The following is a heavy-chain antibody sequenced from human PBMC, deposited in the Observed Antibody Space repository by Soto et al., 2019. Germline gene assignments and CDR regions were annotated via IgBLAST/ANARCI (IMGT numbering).Heavy chain of an antibody. CDR2: ISYDGSNK. CDR3: AKGTTDNNWFDP. D-gene: IGHD4-17*01. V-gene: IGHV3-30*18. CDR1: GFTFSSYG. J-gene: IGHJ5*02. Sequence: VQLVESGGGVVQPGRSLRLSCAASGFTFSSYGMHWVRQAPGKGLEWVAVISYDGSNKYYADSVKGRFTISRDNSKNTLYLQMNSLRAEDTAVYYCAKGTTDNNWFDPWGQGTLVTVSS.